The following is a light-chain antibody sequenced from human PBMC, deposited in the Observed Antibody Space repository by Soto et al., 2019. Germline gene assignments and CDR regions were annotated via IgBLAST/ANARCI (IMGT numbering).Light chain of an antibody. Sequence: QSVLTQPPSVSAAPGQKVTISCSGSSSNIGNNYVSWYQQLPGTAPKLLISDNNKRPSGIPDRFSGSKSGTSATLGITGLQTGDEADYYCGTWDNSLSAWVFGGGTKLTVL. V-gene: IGLV1-51*01. CDR3: GTWDNSLSAWV. CDR1: SSNIGNNY. J-gene: IGLJ2*01. CDR2: DNN.